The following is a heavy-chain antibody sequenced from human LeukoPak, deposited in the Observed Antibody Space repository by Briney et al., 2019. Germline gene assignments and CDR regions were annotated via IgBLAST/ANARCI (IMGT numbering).Heavy chain of an antibody. V-gene: IGHV4-59*01. CDR2: IYYSGST. CDR3: ASTNDNYYDSSGQSDY. D-gene: IGHD3-22*01. Sequence: AETLSLTCTVSGFSISSYYWSGLRQPPGKGLEWVGYIYYSGSTNYNASLKSRLTISVDTSKNQFSLKLSSVTAADTAVYYCASTNDNYYDSSGQSDYWGQGSLVTVSS. J-gene: IGHJ4*02. CDR1: GFSISSYY.